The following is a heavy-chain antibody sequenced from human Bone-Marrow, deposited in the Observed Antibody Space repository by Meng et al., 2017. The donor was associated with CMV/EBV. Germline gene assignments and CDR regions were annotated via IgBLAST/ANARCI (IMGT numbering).Heavy chain of an antibody. CDR2: IYWNDDK. D-gene: IGHD3-3*01. V-gene: IGHV2-5*01. Sequence: SGPTMVKPTQTLTLTCTFSGFSLSTSGVGVGWIRQPTGKALEWLALIYWNDDKRYSPSLKSRLTITKDTSKNQVVLTMTNMDPVDTATYYCAHSQVTIFRVPASGMDVWGQGTTVTVSS. CDR1: GFSLSTSGVG. J-gene: IGHJ6*02. CDR3: AHSQVTIFRVPASGMDV.